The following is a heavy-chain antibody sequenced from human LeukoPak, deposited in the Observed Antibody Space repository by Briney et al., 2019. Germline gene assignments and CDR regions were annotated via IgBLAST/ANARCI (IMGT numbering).Heavy chain of an antibody. CDR1: GFTFSTYG. J-gene: IGHJ4*02. Sequence: PGGSLRLSCAASGFTFSTYGIHWVRQAPGKGLEWVAVISSDASNKYYPDSVKGRFTISRDNSKNTLYLQMNSLRAEDTALYYCTKNAVQGDYDNTPFYFDYWGQGTLVTVSS. D-gene: IGHD3-22*01. V-gene: IGHV3-30*18. CDR2: ISSDASNK. CDR3: TKNAVQGDYDNTPFYFDY.